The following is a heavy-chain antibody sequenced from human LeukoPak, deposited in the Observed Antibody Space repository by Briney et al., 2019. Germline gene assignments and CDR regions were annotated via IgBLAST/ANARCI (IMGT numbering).Heavy chain of an antibody. CDR3: ARGRDHPDY. V-gene: IGHV4-59*01. Sequence: KPSETLSLTCTVSGGSISSYYWSWIRQPPGKGLEWIGYIYYSGSTNYNPSLKSRVTMSVDTSKNQFSLKLSTVTAADTAVYYCARGRDHPDYWGQGTLVTVSS. CDR1: GGSISSYY. CDR2: IYYSGST. J-gene: IGHJ4*02. D-gene: IGHD2-21*02.